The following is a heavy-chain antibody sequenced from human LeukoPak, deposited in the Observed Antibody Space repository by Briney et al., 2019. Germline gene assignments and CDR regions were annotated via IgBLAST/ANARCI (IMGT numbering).Heavy chain of an antibody. CDR1: GFTFSSYW. J-gene: IGHJ4*02. D-gene: IGHD5-18*01. Sequence: GGSLRLSCAASGFTFSSYWMSWVRQAPGKGLEWVANIKQDGSEKYYVDSVKGRFTISRDNSKNTLYLRMNSLRAEDTAVYYCAKVHSYGTCSDYWGQGTLVTVSS. CDR3: AKVHSYGTCSDY. CDR2: IKQDGSEK. V-gene: IGHV3-7*03.